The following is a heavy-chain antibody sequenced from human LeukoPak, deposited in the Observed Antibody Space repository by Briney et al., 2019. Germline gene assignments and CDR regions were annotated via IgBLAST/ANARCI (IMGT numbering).Heavy chain of an antibody. CDR2: INPNSGGT. CDR3: IWRRQLVRVDY. J-gene: IGHJ4*02. D-gene: IGHD6-13*01. CDR1: GYTFTSYD. Sequence: ASVKVSCKASGYTFTSYDINWVRQATGQGLEWMGWINPNSGGTNYAQKFQGRVTMTRDTSISTAYMELSRLRSDDTAVYYCIWRRQLVRVDYWGQGTLVTVSS. V-gene: IGHV1-2*02.